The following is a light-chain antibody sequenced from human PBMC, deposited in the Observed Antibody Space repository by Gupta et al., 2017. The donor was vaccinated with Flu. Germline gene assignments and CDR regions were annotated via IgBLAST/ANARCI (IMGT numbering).Light chain of an antibody. V-gene: IGKV2-28*01. CDR1: QSLLHSNGYNY. CDR2: LGS. Sequence: DIVMTQSPLSLPFTPGEPASISCRSSQSLLHSNGYNYLDWYLQKPGQSPQLLIYLGSNRASGVPDRFSGSGSGTDFTLKISRVEAEDVGVYYCMQALQTWTFGQGTKVEIK. CDR3: MQALQTWT. J-gene: IGKJ1*01.